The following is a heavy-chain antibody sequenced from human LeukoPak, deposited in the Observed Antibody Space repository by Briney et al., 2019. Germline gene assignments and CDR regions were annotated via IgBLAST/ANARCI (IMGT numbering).Heavy chain of an antibody. CDR3: ARVTNRGYCSGGSCYFDS. V-gene: IGHV4-34*01. D-gene: IGHD2-15*01. CDR1: GESFSGYY. J-gene: IGHJ4*02. CDR2: ISHSGST. Sequence: PSETLSLTCAVYGESFSGYYWTWIRQPPGKGLEWIGEISHSGSTNYNPSLKSRITISVDTSKNQFSLKLNSVTAADTAVYYCARVTNRGYCSGGSCYFDSWGQGTLVTVSS.